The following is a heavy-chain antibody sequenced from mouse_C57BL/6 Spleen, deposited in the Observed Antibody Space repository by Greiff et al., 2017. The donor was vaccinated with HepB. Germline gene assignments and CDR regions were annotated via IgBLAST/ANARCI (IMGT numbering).Heavy chain of an antibody. CDR2: INPNNGGT. V-gene: IGHV1-26*01. Sequence: EVKLQQSGPELVKPGASVKISCKASGYTFTDYYMNWVKQSHGKSLEWIGDINPNNGGTSYNQKFKGKATLTVDKSSSTSYMELRSLTSEDSAVYYCARSLFPHYFDYWGQGTTLTVSS. D-gene: IGHD6-5*01. CDR3: ARSLFPHYFDY. CDR1: GYTFTDYY. J-gene: IGHJ2*01.